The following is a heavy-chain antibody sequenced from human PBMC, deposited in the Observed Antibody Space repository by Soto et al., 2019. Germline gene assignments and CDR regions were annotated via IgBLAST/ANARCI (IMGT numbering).Heavy chain of an antibody. CDR3: ARGLYYDFWSGYKPYYYYGMDV. D-gene: IGHD3-3*01. CDR2: IYYSGST. CDR1: GGSISSYY. V-gene: IGHV4-59*01. J-gene: IGHJ6*02. Sequence: SETLSLTCTVSGGSISSYYWSWIRQPPGKGLEWIGYIYYSGSTNYNPSLKSRVTISVDTSKNQFSLKLSSVTAADTAVYYCARGLYYDFWSGYKPYYYYGMDVWGQGTTVTVSS.